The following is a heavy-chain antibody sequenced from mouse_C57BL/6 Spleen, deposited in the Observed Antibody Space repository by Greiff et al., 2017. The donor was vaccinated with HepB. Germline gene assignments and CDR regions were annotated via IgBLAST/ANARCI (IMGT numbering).Heavy chain of an antibody. V-gene: IGHV1-76*01. CDR2: IYPGSGNT. J-gene: IGHJ4*01. CDR1: GYTFTDYY. Sequence: VQLQQSGAELVRPGASVKLFCKASGYTFTDYYINWVKQRPGQGLEWIARIYPGSGNTYYNEKFKGKATLTAEKSSSTAYMQLSSLTSEDSAVYFCARRGLDYEDAMDYWGQGTSVTVSS. CDR3: ARRGLDYEDAMDY. D-gene: IGHD2-4*01.